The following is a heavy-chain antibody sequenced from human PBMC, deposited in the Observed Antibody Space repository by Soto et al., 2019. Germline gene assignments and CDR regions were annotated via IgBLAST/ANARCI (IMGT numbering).Heavy chain of an antibody. J-gene: IGHJ4*02. CDR1: GGSISSGDYY. CDR2: IYYSGST. CDR3: ASSIAAAGSAPITHDY. D-gene: IGHD6-13*01. Sequence: PSETLSLTCTVSGGSISSGDYYWSWIRQPPGKGLEWIGYIYYSGSTYYNPSLKSRVTISVDTSKNQFSLKLSSVTAADTAVHYCASSIAAAGSAPITHDYWGQGTLVTVSS. V-gene: IGHV4-30-4*01.